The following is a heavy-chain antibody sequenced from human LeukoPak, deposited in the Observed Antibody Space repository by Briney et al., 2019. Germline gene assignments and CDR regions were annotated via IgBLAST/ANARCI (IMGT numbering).Heavy chain of an antibody. CDR3: ARDYGGSSPFDY. J-gene: IGHJ4*02. CDR1: GFTFSNYG. D-gene: IGHD4-23*01. CDR2: LSRSGDSP. V-gene: IGHV3-23*01. Sequence: QPGGTLRLSCAASGFTFSNYGMSWVRQAPGKGLEWVSTLSRSGDSPYYADSVKGRFTISRDNSKNTVYLQMNSLRAEDTAVYYCARDYGGSSPFDYWGQGTLVTVSS.